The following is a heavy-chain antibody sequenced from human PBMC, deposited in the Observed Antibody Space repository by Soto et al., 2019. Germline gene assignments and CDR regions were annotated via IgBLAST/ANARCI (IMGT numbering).Heavy chain of an antibody. D-gene: IGHD4-17*01. J-gene: IGHJ6*02. Sequence: SVKVSCKASGGTFSSYAISWVRQAPGQRLEWMGGIIPIFGTANYAQKFQGRVTITADESTSTAYMELSSLRSEDTAVYYCARGGVTNVRYYYYYGMDVWGQGTTVTVSS. V-gene: IGHV1-69*13. CDR2: IIPIFGTA. CDR1: GGTFSSYA. CDR3: ARGGVTNVRYYYYYGMDV.